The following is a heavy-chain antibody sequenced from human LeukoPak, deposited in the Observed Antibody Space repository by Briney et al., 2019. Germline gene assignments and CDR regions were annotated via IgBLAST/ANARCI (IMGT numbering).Heavy chain of an antibody. CDR2: IYYSGST. D-gene: IGHD3-10*01. CDR3: ARDIRVVGGDYFDY. CDR1: GGSISNYY. Sequence: SETLSLTCTVSGGSISNYYWSWIRQPPGKGLEWIGYIYYSGSTNYNASLKSRVTISVDTSKNQFSLKLSSVTAADTAVYYCARDIRVVGGDYFDYWGQGTLVTVSS. V-gene: IGHV4-59*01. J-gene: IGHJ4*02.